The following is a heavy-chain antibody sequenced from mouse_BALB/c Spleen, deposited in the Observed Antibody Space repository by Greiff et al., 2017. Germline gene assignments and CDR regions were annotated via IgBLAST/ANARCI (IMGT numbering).Heavy chain of an antibody. Sequence: EVHLVESGGGLVKPGGSLKLSCAASGFTFSSYGMSWVRQTPDKRLEWVATISSGGSYTYYPDSVKGRFTISRDNAKNTLYLQMSSLKSEDTAMYYCARHEITTEPAWFAYWGQGTLVTVSA. V-gene: IGHV5-6*01. J-gene: IGHJ3*01. CDR2: ISSGGSYT. D-gene: IGHD1-1*01. CDR1: GFTFSSYG. CDR3: ARHEITTEPAWFAY.